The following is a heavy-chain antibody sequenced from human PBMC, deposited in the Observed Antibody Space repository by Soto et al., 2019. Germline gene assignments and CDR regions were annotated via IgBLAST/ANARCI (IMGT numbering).Heavy chain of an antibody. CDR1: GFTFSDSA. Sequence: GGSLRLSCAASGFTFSDSAMHWVRQAAGKGLEWVGRIRSKANTYATAYAASVKGRFTIYRDDSKNTAYLQMNSLKTEDTAVYYCTSFMVGTTPYWGQGTLVTVSS. D-gene: IGHD1-26*01. CDR2: IRSKANTYAT. J-gene: IGHJ4*02. CDR3: TSFMVGTTPY. V-gene: IGHV3-73*01.